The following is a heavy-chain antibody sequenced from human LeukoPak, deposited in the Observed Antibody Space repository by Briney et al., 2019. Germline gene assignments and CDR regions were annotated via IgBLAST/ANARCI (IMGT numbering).Heavy chain of an antibody. CDR2: INPNSGGT. Sequence: ASVKVSCKASGYTFTGYYMHWVRQAPGQGLEWMGWINPNSGGTNYAQKFQGRVTMTRDTSISTAYMELSRLRSDDTAVYYCARDYDSSGYYLYYYCGMDVWGQGTRSPSP. CDR1: GYTFTGYY. J-gene: IGHJ6*02. D-gene: IGHD3-22*01. V-gene: IGHV1-2*02. CDR3: ARDYDSSGYYLYYYCGMDV.